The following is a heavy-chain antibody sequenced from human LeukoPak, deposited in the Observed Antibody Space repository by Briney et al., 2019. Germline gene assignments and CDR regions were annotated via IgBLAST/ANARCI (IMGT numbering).Heavy chain of an antibody. V-gene: IGHV3-7*01. CDR2: IKQDGGEK. CDR3: AREGAHCSSTSCYGLRAFDV. Sequence: GGSLRLSCAASEFTLITYWMSWVRQAPGKGLEWVANIKQDGGEKYYMDSVKGRFTISRDNARNSLYLQMNSLRAEDTAVYYCAREGAHCSSTSCYGLRAFDVWGQGTVVTVSS. CDR1: EFTLITYW. D-gene: IGHD2-2*01. J-gene: IGHJ3*01.